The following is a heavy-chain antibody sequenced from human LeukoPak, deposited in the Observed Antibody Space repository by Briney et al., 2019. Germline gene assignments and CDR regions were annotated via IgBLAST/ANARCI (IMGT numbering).Heavy chain of an antibody. CDR1: GFNFGDYG. CDR2: IRSKTYGGTA. V-gene: IGHV3-49*03. J-gene: IGHJ4*02. D-gene: IGHD2-2*01. Sequence: GGSPRLSCTASGFNFGDYGMSWIRQAPGKGLEWLSFIRSKTYGGTAEYAASVKGRFTISKDDSKGIAYLQMSSLKTEDTAVYYCSRGDTVPGAKYYFDHWGQGILVTVSA. CDR3: SRGDTVPGAKYYFDH.